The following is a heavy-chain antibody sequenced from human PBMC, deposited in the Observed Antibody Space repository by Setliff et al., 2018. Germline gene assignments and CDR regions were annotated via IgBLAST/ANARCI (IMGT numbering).Heavy chain of an antibody. CDR2: IYYGGTT. Sequence: PSETLSLTCTVSGGSISSGGYSWSWIRQPPGKGLECIGYIYYGGTTNYNPSLKSRVSISLDTSKSQFSLRLSSLTAADTAVYYCARHRRDSSGNYFVGLYYFDYWGQGTPVTVSS. J-gene: IGHJ4*02. CDR1: GGSISSGGYS. CDR3: ARHRRDSSGNYFVGLYYFDY. V-gene: IGHV4-61*08. D-gene: IGHD3-22*01.